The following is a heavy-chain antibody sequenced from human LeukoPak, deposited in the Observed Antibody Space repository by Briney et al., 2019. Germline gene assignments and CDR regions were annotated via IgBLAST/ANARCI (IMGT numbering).Heavy chain of an antibody. Sequence: ASVKVSCKASGYTFTGYYVHWVRQAPGQGLEWMGWINPNSGGTNYAQKFQGRVTMTRDTSISTAYMELSSLRSEDTAVYYCARGRYFDWLFDYWGQGTLVTVSS. CDR2: INPNSGGT. J-gene: IGHJ4*02. V-gene: IGHV1-2*02. CDR3: ARGRYFDWLFDY. CDR1: GYTFTGYY. D-gene: IGHD3-9*01.